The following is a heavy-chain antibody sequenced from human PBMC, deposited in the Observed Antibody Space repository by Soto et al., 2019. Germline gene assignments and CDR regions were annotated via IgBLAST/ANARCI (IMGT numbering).Heavy chain of an antibody. D-gene: IGHD2-15*01. CDR1: GGTFSSYA. J-gene: IGHJ6*02. CDR3: ARAEPLEYCSGGSCRGMDV. V-gene: IGHV1-69*06. CDR2: IIPIFGTA. Sequence: SVKVSCKASGGTFSSYAISWVRQAPGQGLEWMGGIIPIFGTANYAQKFQGRVTITADKSTSTAYMELSSLRSEDTAVYYCARAEPLEYCSGGSCRGMDVWGQGTTVTVSS.